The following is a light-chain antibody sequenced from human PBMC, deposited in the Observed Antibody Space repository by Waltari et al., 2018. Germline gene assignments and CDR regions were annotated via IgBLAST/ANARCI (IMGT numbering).Light chain of an antibody. Sequence: DIVMTQSPESLAVSLGERATINCRSSQSVFYSSNNKDYLAWYQQKPGQPPKLLIYWASTRESGVPDRFSGSGSGTDFTLTISSLQAEDVAVYYCQQYYISPLTFGGRTKVEIK. CDR1: QSVFYSSNNKDY. CDR3: QQYYISPLT. J-gene: IGKJ4*01. V-gene: IGKV4-1*01. CDR2: WAS.